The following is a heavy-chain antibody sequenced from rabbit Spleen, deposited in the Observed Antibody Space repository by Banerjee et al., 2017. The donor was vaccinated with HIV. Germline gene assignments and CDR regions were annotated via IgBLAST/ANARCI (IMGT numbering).Heavy chain of an antibody. Sequence: QEQLVESGGGLVKPGGTLTLTCTVSGFPFSNNWICWVRQAPGKGLEWIACIDTNDGDTDYANWPKGRFTISKTSSTTVTLQMTSLTAADTATYFCARDLDGVIGWNFGWWGPGTLVTVS. D-gene: IGHD1-1*01. V-gene: IGHV1S45*01. CDR1: GFPFSNNW. CDR3: ARDLDGVIGWNFGW. J-gene: IGHJ4*01. CDR2: IDTNDGDT.